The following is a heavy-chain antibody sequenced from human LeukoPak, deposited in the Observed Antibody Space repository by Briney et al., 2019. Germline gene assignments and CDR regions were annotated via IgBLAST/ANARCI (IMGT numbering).Heavy chain of an antibody. Sequence: GGSLRLSCAASGFTFSDHHMDWVRQAPGEGLEWVDRIRNKANRYTTEYAASVKGRFTISRDDSENSLYLQMDSLKTEDTAVYYCARSPLGIAPFDYWGQGTLVTVSS. CDR1: GFTFSDHH. CDR2: IRNKANRYTT. CDR3: ARSPLGIAPFDY. V-gene: IGHV3-72*01. J-gene: IGHJ4*02. D-gene: IGHD7-27*01.